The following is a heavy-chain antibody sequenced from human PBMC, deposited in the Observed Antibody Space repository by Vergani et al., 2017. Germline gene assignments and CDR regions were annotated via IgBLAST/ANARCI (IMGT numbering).Heavy chain of an antibody. CDR3: ATGQQRMDV. J-gene: IGHJ6*02. CDR1: GYTFSDYN. CDR2: VDPEDGET. Sequence: EVQLVQSGAEVKKPGATVKISCKVSGYTFSDYNMHWVRQAPEKGPEWMGLVDPEDGETKYTEKFQGRVTINADTATDTAYMELSSLISEDTAVYYCATGQQRMDVWGQGATVTVSS. D-gene: IGHD6-13*01. V-gene: IGHV1-69-2*01.